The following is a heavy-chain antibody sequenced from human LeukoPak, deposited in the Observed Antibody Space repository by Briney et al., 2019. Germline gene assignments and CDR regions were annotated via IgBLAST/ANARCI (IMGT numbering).Heavy chain of an antibody. CDR1: GFTFSSYA. J-gene: IGHJ4*02. V-gene: IGHV3-23*01. Sequence: GGSLRLSCAASGFTFSSYAMHWVRQAPGKGLEWVSAISGSGGSTYYADSVKGRFTISRDNSKNTLYLQMNSLRAEDTAVYYCAKSSSGWGRPDYWGQGTLVTVSS. CDR3: AKSSSGWGRPDY. CDR2: ISGSGGST. D-gene: IGHD6-19*01.